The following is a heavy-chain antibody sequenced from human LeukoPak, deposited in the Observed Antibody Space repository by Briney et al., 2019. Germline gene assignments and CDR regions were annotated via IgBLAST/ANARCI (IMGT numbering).Heavy chain of an antibody. Sequence: GGSLRLSCEASGFTFSSYSMNWVRQAPGKGLEWVSCISSSGSTIYYADSVKGRFTISRDNAKNSLYLQMNSLRAEDTAVYYCAELGITMIGGVWGKGTTVTISS. V-gene: IGHV3-48*04. J-gene: IGHJ6*04. CDR3: AELGITMIGGV. D-gene: IGHD3-10*02. CDR1: GFTFSSYS. CDR2: ISSSGSTI.